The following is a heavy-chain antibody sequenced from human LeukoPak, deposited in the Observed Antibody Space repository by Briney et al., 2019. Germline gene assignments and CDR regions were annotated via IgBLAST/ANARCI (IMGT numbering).Heavy chain of an antibody. CDR3: ARGGRSLVAAQFDL. V-gene: IGHV4-39*01. CDR2: IHYRGNT. CDR1: GGSISSSNYY. Sequence: SETLSLTCTVSGGSISSSNYYWGWIRQPPGKGLEWIGSIHYRGNTYYNPSLKSRVTISVDTSKNQFSLKLSSVTAADTAVYYCARGGRSLVAAQFDLWGRGTLVTVSS. J-gene: IGHJ2*01. D-gene: IGHD2-15*01.